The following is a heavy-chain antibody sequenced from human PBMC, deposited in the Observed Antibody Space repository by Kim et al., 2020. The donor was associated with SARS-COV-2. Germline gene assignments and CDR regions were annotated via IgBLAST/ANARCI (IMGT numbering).Heavy chain of an antibody. J-gene: IGHJ3*02. Sequence: GESLKISCKGSGYSFTSYWIGWVRQMPGKGLEWMGIIYPGDSDTRYSPSFQGQVTISADKSISTAYLQWSSLKASDTAMYYCARGLMITFGSGAFDIWGQGTMVTVSS. V-gene: IGHV5-51*01. D-gene: IGHD3-16*01. CDR1: GYSFTSYW. CDR3: ARGLMITFGSGAFDI. CDR2: IYPGDSDT.